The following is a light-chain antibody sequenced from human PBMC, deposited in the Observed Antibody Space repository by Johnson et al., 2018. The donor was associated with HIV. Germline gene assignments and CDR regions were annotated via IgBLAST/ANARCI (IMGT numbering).Light chain of an antibody. CDR2: DNN. CDR1: SSNIGNNY. J-gene: IGLJ1*01. Sequence: QSVLTQSPSVSAAPGQKVTISCSGSSSNIGNNYVSWYQQLPGTAPKLLIYDNNKRPSGIPDRFSGSKSGTSATLGSTGLQTGDEADYYCGTWDSSLSAGGVFGTGTKVTVL. CDR3: GTWDSSLSAGGV. V-gene: IGLV1-51*01.